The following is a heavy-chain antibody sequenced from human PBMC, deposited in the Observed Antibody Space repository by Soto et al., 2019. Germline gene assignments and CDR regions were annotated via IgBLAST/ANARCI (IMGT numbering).Heavy chain of an antibody. CDR1: GYTFTSFD. V-gene: IGHV1-8*01. D-gene: IGHD3-9*01. CDR3: ARIVTGYFPDY. CDR2: INPNSGNT. Sequence: ASVKVSCKASGYTFTSFDINWVRQATGQGLEWMGWINPNSGNTGYAPNFQGRVTMTRDTSISTAYMEVSSLRSEDTAVYYCARIVTGYFPDYWGQGTLVTVSS. J-gene: IGHJ4*02.